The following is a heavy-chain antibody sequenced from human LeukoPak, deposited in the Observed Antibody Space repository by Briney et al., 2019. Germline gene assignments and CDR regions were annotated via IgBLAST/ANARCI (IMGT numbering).Heavy chain of an antibody. CDR3: ARDRIAVAGTQGMDV. V-gene: IGHV1-69*06. J-gene: IGHJ6*03. CDR2: IVPIFGTA. D-gene: IGHD6-19*01. Sequence: VASVKVSCKASGYTFTGYYMHWVRQAPGQGLEWMGGIVPIFGTANYAQKFQGRVTITADKSTSTAYMELSSLRSEDTAVYYCARDRIAVAGTQGMDVWGKGTTVTVSS. CDR1: GYTFTGYY.